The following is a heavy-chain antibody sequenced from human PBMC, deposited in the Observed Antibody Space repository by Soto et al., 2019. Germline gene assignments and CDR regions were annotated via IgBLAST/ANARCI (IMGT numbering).Heavy chain of an antibody. J-gene: IGHJ6*02. Sequence: GGSLRLSCAASGFTVSSNYISWVRQAPGKGLEWVSVIYIGGSTYYADSVKGRFTISRDNAKNSLYLQMNSLRAEDTAVYYCARDGVGGRYYYYGMDVWGQGTTVTVSS. V-gene: IGHV3-53*01. CDR3: ARDGVGGRYYYYGMDV. D-gene: IGHD1-26*01. CDR2: IYIGGST. CDR1: GFTVSSNY.